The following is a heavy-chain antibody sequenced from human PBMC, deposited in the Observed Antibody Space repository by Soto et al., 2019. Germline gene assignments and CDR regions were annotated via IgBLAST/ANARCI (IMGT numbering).Heavy chain of an antibody. CDR3: ARGGRRSPGMDV. Sequence: QVQLQESGPGLVKPSQTLSLTCTVSGGSISSGGYYWSWIRQHPGKGLEWIGYIYYSGSTYYNPSLKSRVNISVDASKNQFSLKLSSVTAADTAVYYCARGGRRSPGMDVWGQGTTVTVSS. V-gene: IGHV4-31*03. CDR2: IYYSGST. J-gene: IGHJ6*02. CDR1: GGSISSGGYY.